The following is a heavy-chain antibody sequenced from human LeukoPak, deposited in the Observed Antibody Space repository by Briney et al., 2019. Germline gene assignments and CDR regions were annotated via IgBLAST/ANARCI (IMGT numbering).Heavy chain of an antibody. CDR1: GFTFSNYA. J-gene: IGHJ4*02. D-gene: IGHD3-22*01. Sequence: GGSLRLSCAASGFTFSNYAMSWVRQAPGKGLEWVSTISGSGDGPYYADSVKGRFSISRDNSKNTLYLQMNNLRAEDTAVYYCAKASAMIVVVSKHFDYWGQGTLVTVSS. CDR3: AKASAMIVVVSKHFDY. V-gene: IGHV3-23*01. CDR2: ISGSGDGP.